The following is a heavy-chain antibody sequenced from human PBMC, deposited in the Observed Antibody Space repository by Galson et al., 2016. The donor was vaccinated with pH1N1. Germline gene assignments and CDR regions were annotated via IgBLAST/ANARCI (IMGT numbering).Heavy chain of an antibody. D-gene: IGHD7-27*01. CDR2: IDPSNGGT. Sequence: SVKVSCKASGYIFTRDYFHWVRQAPGQGLEWMGVIDPSNGGTTFAQKFQGLVTMTRDTSTSTVYMEVSGLKSDDTAVYYCIRDLGRPRDFCGQGTLVTVSS. V-gene: IGHV1-46*03. CDR3: IRDLGRPRDF. CDR1: GYIFTRDY. J-gene: IGHJ4*02.